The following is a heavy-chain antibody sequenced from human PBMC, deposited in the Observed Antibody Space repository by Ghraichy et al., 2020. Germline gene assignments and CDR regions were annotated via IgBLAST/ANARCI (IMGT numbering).Heavy chain of an antibody. D-gene: IGHD6-13*01. CDR2: ISGSGGTT. V-gene: IGHV3-23*01. CDR1: GFTFTGFA. CDR3: AKDHVARRSWYFPTIFDS. Sequence: GESLNISCEVSGFTFTGFALNWVRQAPGKGLEWVSAISGSGGTTYYADSVKGRFTISSDYTKNTLYLQMNSLTADDTAVYYCAKDHVARRSWYFPTIFDSWGQGTLVTVSS. J-gene: IGHJ4*02.